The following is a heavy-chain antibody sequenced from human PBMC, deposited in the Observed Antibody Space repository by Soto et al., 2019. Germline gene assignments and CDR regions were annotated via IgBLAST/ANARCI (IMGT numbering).Heavy chain of an antibody. CDR2: MNPNRGNT. V-gene: IGHV1-8*01. D-gene: IGHD3-3*01. J-gene: IGHJ6*02. CDR1: GYTFTSYD. CDR3: ARGSHTGVFGVVDYGMDL. Sequence: QVQLVQSGAEVKKPGASVKVSCKASGYTFTSYDINWVRQATGQGLEWMGWMNPNRGNTGSAQKFQGRVTITRNTSITTAYMELSSLRSEDTAVYYCARGSHTGVFGVVDYGMDLWGQGTTVTVSS.